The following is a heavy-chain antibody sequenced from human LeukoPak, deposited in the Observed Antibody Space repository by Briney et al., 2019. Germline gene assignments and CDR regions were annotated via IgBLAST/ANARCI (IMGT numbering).Heavy chain of an antibody. Sequence: GRSLRLSCEASGFTFDDYAIHWVRQAPWKGLEWVSGISWNSGSIGYAGCVNGRFTIPRDNAKNSLYLQMNSMRAEDMALYYCAKETNDAFDIWGQGTMVTVSS. V-gene: IGHV3-9*03. CDR1: GFTFDDYA. J-gene: IGHJ3*02. CDR2: ISWNSGSI. CDR3: AKETNDAFDI.